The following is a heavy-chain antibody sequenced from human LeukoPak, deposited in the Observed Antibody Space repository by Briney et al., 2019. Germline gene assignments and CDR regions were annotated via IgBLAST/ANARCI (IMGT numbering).Heavy chain of an antibody. Sequence: PSETLSLTCTVSGGSISSYYWSWIRQPPGKGLEWIGYIYYSGSTNYNPSLKSRVTISVDTSKNQFSLKLSSVTAADTAVYYCARGQLATVAHFDYWGQGTLVTVSS. CDR1: GGSISSYY. V-gene: IGHV4-59*01. CDR2: IYYSGST. CDR3: ARGQLATVAHFDY. J-gene: IGHJ4*02. D-gene: IGHD4-23*01.